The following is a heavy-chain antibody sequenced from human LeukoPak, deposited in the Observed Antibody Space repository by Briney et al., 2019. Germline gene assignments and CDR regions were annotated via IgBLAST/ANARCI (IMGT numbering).Heavy chain of an antibody. CDR2: IKEDGNVI. CDR3: ARDPGIAAAGTVGYFDS. CDR1: GFSFSSYW. J-gene: IGHJ4*01. V-gene: IGHV3-7*01. Sequence: GGSLRLSCAASGFSFSSYWMSWVRQAPGKGLEWVANIKEDGNVIHYLDSVKGRFTISRDNAKNLLYLQMNSLRAEDTAVYYCARDPGIAAAGTVGYFDSWGHRALVTASP. D-gene: IGHD6-13*01.